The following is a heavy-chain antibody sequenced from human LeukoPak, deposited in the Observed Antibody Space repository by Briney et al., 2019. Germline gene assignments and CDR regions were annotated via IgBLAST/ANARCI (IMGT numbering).Heavy chain of an antibody. V-gene: IGHV3-23*01. J-gene: IGHJ3*02. CDR2: ISGSGGST. D-gene: IGHD3-22*01. CDR1: GFTFSSYA. Sequence: GGSLRLSCAASGFTFSSYAMSWVRQAPGKGLEWVSAISGSGGSTYYADSVKGRFTISRDNSKNSLYLQMNSLRAEDTAVYYCAKPRGYYWTYDAFDIWGQGTMVTVSS. CDR3: AKPRGYYWTYDAFDI.